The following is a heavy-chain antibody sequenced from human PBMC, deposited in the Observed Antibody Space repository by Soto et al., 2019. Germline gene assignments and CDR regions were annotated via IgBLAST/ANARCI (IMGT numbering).Heavy chain of an antibody. CDR2: ISGDGTTI. CDR1: GFPFSSYW. D-gene: IGHD3-9*01. Sequence: EVQLVESGGDSVQPGGSLRLSCAASGFPFSSYWMHWVRHTPGKGLEWVSRISGDGTTIYYADSVTGRFTDSRDNAKNTLSLQMRGLGAEDTAVYYCAREYYGLLTGYYNDHWGQGTLVSVSS. CDR3: AREYYGLLTGYYNDH. J-gene: IGHJ4*02. V-gene: IGHV3-74*01.